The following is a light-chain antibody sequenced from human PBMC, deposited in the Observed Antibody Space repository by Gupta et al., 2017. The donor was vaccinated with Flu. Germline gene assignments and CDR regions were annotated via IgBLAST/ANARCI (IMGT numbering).Light chain of an antibody. CDR2: GHN. Sequence: SMLTQAPSASGTPGQMVTISCSGSSSNIGGNTVNWYQQLPGAAPKLLIYGHNQRPSGVPDRFSGSKSGTSASLAISGLQSEDEADYYCAAWDDSLNGVVFGGGTKLTVL. CDR3: AAWDDSLNGVV. CDR1: SSNIGGNT. V-gene: IGLV1-44*01. J-gene: IGLJ2*01.